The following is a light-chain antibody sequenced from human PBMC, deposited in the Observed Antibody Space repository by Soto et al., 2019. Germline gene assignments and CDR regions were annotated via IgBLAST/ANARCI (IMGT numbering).Light chain of an antibody. J-gene: IGLJ1*01. Sequence: QSALTQPASVSGSPGQSITISCTGTRSDVGGYNYVSWYQQPPGEAPKLIIYDVNNRASGVSNRFSGSKSGNTASLTISGLQAEDEADYYCSSYTGSSAPFVFGTGTKLTVL. CDR1: RSDVGGYNY. V-gene: IGLV2-14*01. CDR3: SSYTGSSAPFV. CDR2: DVN.